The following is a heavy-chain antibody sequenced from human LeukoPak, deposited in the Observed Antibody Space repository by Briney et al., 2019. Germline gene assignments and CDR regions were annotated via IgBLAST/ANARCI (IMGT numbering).Heavy chain of an antibody. D-gene: IGHD3-22*01. CDR3: AKSSYYDASGYYREYYFDY. Sequence: GGSLRLSCAASGFTFSGYWMHWVRQAPGKGLEWVSSISGSGGSTYYADSVKGRFTISRDNSKNTLYLQMNSLRDEDTAVYYCAKSSYYDASGYYREYYFDYWGQGTLVTVSS. CDR2: ISGSGGST. J-gene: IGHJ4*02. V-gene: IGHV3-23*01. CDR1: GFTFSGYW.